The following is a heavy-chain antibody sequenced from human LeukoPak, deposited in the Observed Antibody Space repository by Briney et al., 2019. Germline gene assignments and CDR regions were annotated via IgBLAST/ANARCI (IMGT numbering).Heavy chain of an antibody. D-gene: IGHD2-2*01. CDR3: ASAMAPYNWFDP. CDR2: IYYSGST. Sequence: SETLSLTCTVSGGSISSYYWSWIRQPPGKGLEWIGYIYYSGSTNYNPSLESRVTISVDTSKNQFSPKLSSVTAADTAVYYCASAMAPYNWFDPWGQGTLVTVSS. J-gene: IGHJ5*02. V-gene: IGHV4-59*01. CDR1: GGSISSYY.